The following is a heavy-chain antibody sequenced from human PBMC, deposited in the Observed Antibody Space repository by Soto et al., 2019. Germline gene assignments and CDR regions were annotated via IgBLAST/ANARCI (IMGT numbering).Heavy chain of an antibody. V-gene: IGHV1-18*01. Sequence: ASVKVSCKASGYTFTSYGISWVRQAPGQGLEWMGWISAYNGSTNYAQKLQGRVTMTTDTSTSTAYMELRSLRSDDTAVYYCASYRNMDIVVTGSRYDYGMAVWRKGPTVTVSS. D-gene: IGHD5-12*01. CDR1: GYTFTSYG. CDR2: ISAYNGST. J-gene: IGHJ6*04. CDR3: ASYRNMDIVVTGSRYDYGMAV.